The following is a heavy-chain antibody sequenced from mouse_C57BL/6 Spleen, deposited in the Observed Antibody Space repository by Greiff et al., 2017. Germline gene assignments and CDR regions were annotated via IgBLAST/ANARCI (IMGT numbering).Heavy chain of an antibody. CDR3: ARSPTVPYYFDD. CDR2: IDPSDSYT. J-gene: IGHJ2*01. CDR1: GYTFTSYW. D-gene: IGHD1-1*01. Sequence: QVQLQQPGAELVMPGASVKLSCKASGYTFTSYWMHWVKQRPGQGLEWIGEIDPSDSYTNYNQKFKGKSTLTVDKSSSTAYMQLSSLTSEDSAVYYCARSPTVPYYFDDWGQGTTRTVSS. V-gene: IGHV1-69*01.